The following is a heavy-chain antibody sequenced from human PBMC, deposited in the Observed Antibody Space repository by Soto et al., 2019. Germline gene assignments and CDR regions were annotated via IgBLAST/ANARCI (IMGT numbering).Heavy chain of an antibody. J-gene: IGHJ4*02. CDR1: GGSFSGYY. CDR2: INHSGST. Sequence: SETLSLTCAVYGGSFSGYYWSWIRQPPGKGLEWIGEINHSGSTNYNPSLKSRVTISVDTSKNQFSLKLSSVTAADTAVYYCARAKGSSGWFLNWGQGTLVTV. V-gene: IGHV4-34*01. CDR3: ARAKGSSGWFLN. D-gene: IGHD6-19*01.